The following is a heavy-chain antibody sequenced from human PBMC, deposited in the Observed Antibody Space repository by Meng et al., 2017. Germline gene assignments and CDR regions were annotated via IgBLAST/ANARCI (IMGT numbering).Heavy chain of an antibody. J-gene: IGHJ3*02. CDR2: IWYDGSNK. CDR3: ARAQPLRGYRGYEAADDAFDI. CDR1: GFTFSSYG. V-gene: IGHV3-33*01. D-gene: IGHD5-12*01. Sequence: GESLKISCAASGFTFSSYGMHWVRQAPGKGLEWVAVIWYDGSNKYYADSVKGRFTITRDNSKNTLYLQMNSLRAEDTAVYYCARAQPLRGYRGYEAADDAFDIWGQGTMVTVSS.